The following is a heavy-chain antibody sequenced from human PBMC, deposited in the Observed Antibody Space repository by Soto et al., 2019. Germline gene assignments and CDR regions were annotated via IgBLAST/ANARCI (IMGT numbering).Heavy chain of an antibody. CDR2: ISAYNGNT. V-gene: IGHV1-18*01. D-gene: IGHD6-19*01. CDR3: ASSHSSGWYVADY. J-gene: IGHJ4*02. CDR1: GYTFTSHG. Sequence: ASLKVSCKASGYTFTSHGISWVRQAPGQGLEWMGWISAYNGNTNYAQKLQGRVTMTTDTSTSTAYMELRSLRSDDTAVYYCASSHSSGWYVADYWGQGTLVPVSS.